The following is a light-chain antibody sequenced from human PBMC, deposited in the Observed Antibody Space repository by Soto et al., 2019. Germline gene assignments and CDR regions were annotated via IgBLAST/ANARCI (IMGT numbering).Light chain of an antibody. CDR1: SGHSNYA. V-gene: IGLV4-69*01. J-gene: IGLJ3*02. CDR2: LNSDGSH. CDR3: QTWNTGFWV. Sequence: QSVLTQSPSVSASLGASVKFTCTLTSGHSNYAIAWHQQQPEKGPRYLMKLNSDGSHSKGDGIPDRFSGSSSGTERYLTISSLQSEDEADYDCQTWNTGFWVFGGGTKLTVL.